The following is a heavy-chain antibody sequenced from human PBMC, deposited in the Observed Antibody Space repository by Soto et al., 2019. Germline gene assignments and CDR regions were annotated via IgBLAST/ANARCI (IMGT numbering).Heavy chain of an antibody. CDR2: VYRSGST. Sequence: QLQLQESGSGLVKPSQTLSLTCAVSGASISSGGYSWSWIRQPPGKGMEWIGYVYRSGSTYYNPPLTSRATLSVERSKNQFPRKLSCVTAAGTAVYYCARVPGPWGQGTLGTVSS. CDR3: ARVPGP. V-gene: IGHV4-30-2*01. J-gene: IGHJ5*02. CDR1: GASISSGGYS.